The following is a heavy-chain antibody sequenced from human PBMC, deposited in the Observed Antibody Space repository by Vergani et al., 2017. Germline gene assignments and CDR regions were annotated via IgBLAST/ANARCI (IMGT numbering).Heavy chain of an antibody. J-gene: IGHJ5*02. CDR1: GGSMSGYY. Sequence: QVRLQESGPGLVKPSETLSLTCSVSGGSMSGYYWRWIRQPPGKELECIGYMYHSGSTNYNPSLETRVTISGDTSKNQFSLMLNSVTAADAAVYYCGRVADFYGLGSRLLDLWGQGILVTVSS. CDR2: MYHSGST. D-gene: IGHD3-10*01. CDR3: GRVADFYGLGSRLLDL. V-gene: IGHV4-59*01.